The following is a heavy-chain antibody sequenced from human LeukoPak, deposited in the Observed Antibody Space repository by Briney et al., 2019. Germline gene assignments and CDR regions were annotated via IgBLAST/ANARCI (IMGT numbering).Heavy chain of an antibody. J-gene: IGHJ6*03. CDR1: GYTFTSYG. Sequence: ASVKVSCKASGYTFTSYGISWVRQAPGQGLEWMGWISAYNGNTNYAQKLQGRVTMTTDTSTSTAYMELRSLRSDATAVYYCARDRSSSWFLNYYYYYMDVWGKGTTVTVSS. CDR2: ISAYNGNT. CDR3: ARDRSSSWFLNYYYYYMDV. V-gene: IGHV1-18*01. D-gene: IGHD6-13*01.